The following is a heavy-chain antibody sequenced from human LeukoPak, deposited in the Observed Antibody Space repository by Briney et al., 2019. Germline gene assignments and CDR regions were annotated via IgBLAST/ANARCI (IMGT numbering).Heavy chain of an antibody. Sequence: GGSLRLSCAASGFTFSSYSMNWVRQAPGKGLEWVSYISSSSSTIYYADSVKGRFTISRDNAKNSLYLQMNSLRAEDTAVCYCARLRAPSGWYWDYWGQGTLVTVSS. CDR3: ARLRAPSGWYWDY. D-gene: IGHD6-19*01. V-gene: IGHV3-48*01. CDR1: GFTFSSYS. CDR2: ISSSSSTI. J-gene: IGHJ4*02.